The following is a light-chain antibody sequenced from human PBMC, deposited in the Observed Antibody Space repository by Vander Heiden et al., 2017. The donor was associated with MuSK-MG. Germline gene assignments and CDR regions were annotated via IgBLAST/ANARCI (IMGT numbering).Light chain of an antibody. Sequence: QSALTQPASVSGSPGQSITISCTVTTSDVCGYNYVSWYQQHPGKAPKLMIYDVSNRPSGVSNRFSGSKSGNTASLTISGLQAEDEADYYCSSYTSSSTVVFGGGTKLTVL. J-gene: IGLJ2*01. V-gene: IGLV2-14*03. CDR1: TSDVCGYNY. CDR3: SSYTSSSTVV. CDR2: DVS.